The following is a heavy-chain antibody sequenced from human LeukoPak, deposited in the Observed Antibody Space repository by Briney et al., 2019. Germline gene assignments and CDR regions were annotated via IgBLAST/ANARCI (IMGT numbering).Heavy chain of an antibody. J-gene: IGHJ5*02. CDR3: ARGGKGSWFDP. D-gene: IGHD1-1*01. CDR2: IYYSGST. CDR1: GGSISSGGYY. Sequence: PSGTLSLTCTVSGGSISSGGYYWSWIRQHPGKGLEWIGYIYYSGSTYYNPSLKSRVTISVDTSKNQFSLKLSSVTAADTAVYYCARGGKGSWFDPWGQGTLVTVSS. V-gene: IGHV4-31*03.